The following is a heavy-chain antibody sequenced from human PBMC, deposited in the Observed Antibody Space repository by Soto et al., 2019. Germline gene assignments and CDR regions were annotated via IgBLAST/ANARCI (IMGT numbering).Heavy chain of an antibody. CDR1: GGTFSSYA. Sequence: QVQLVQSGAEVKKPGSSVKVSCKASGGTFSSYAISWVRQAPGQGLEWMGGIIPIFGTANYAQKFQGRVTIAADESTSTASMELSSLRSEDTPVYYCAREMGATLNWFDPWGQGTLVTVSS. V-gene: IGHV1-69*01. D-gene: IGHD1-26*01. J-gene: IGHJ5*02. CDR3: AREMGATLNWFDP. CDR2: IIPIFGTA.